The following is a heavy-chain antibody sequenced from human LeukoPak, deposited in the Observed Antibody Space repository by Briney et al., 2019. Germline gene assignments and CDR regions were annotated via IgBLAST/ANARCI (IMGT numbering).Heavy chain of an antibody. J-gene: IGHJ4*02. CDR1: GFTFDDYA. D-gene: IGHD6-13*01. Sequence: GGSLRLSCAASGFTFDDYAMHWVRQAPGKGLEWVSGISWNSGSIGYADSVKGRFTISRDNAKNSLYLQMNSLRAEDMALYYCAKDVAGTTRGYYFDCWGQGTLVTVSS. V-gene: IGHV3-9*03. CDR3: AKDVAGTTRGYYFDC. CDR2: ISWNSGSI.